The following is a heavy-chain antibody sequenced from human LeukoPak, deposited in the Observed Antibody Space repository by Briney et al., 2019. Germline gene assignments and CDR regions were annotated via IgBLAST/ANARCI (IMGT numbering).Heavy chain of an antibody. Sequence: SVKISCKASGGTFSSYAISWGRQAPGQGLEWMGRIIPILVIANYAQKFQGRVTITADKSTSTAYMELSSLRAEDTAVYYCAREMSIAARPIDYWGQGTLVTVSS. CDR1: GGTFSSYA. V-gene: IGHV1-69*04. D-gene: IGHD6-6*01. CDR3: AREMSIAARPIDY. J-gene: IGHJ4*02. CDR2: IIPILVIA.